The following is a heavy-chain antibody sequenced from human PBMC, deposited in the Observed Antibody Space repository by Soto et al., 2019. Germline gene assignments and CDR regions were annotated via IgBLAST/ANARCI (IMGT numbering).Heavy chain of an antibody. CDR2: INHDGSAE. D-gene: IGHD6-13*01. V-gene: IGHV3-7*03. Sequence: PGGSLRRSXAASGFSFSSNRKSWIRQAPGKGLEWVANINHDGSAEYYVDSVKGRFTISRDNAKNSLSLQMTSLRAEDPAVYYCARDLATAAFDYWRQGAVFTISS. J-gene: IGHJ4*02. CDR1: GFSFSSNR. CDR3: ARDLATAAFDY.